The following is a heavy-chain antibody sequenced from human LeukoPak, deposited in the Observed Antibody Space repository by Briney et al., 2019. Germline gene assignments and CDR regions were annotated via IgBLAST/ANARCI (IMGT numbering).Heavy chain of an antibody. CDR3: TRGYYSSSRFDS. D-gene: IGHD6-13*01. J-gene: IGHJ4*02. V-gene: IGHV3-74*01. Sequence: PGGSLRLSCAASGFPFSNYWMHWVRQAPGKGLVWVSRVNSHGSTTNYADSVKGRFTISRDHAENTLYMGMDGLRRDVTAVYCCTRGYYSSSRFDSWGQGTLVTVSS. CDR2: VNSHGSTT. CDR1: GFPFSNYW.